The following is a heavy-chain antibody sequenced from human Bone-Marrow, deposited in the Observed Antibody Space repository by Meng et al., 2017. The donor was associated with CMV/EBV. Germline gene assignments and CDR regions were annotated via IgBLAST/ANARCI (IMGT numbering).Heavy chain of an antibody. J-gene: IGHJ6*02. Sequence: SETLSLTCAVYGGSFSGYYWSWIRQPPGKGLEWIGEINHSGSTNYNPSLKSRVTISVDTSKNQFSLKLSSVTAADTAVYYCARVGYCSSTSCYTPYYYYYGMDVWGQGTTVTVSS. CDR2: INHSGST. CDR1: GGSFSGYY. V-gene: IGHV4-34*01. CDR3: ARVGYCSSTSCYTPYYYYYGMDV. D-gene: IGHD2-2*02.